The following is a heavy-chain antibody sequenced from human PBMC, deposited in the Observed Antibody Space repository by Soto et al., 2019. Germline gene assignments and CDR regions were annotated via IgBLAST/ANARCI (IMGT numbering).Heavy chain of an antibody. CDR1: GGSFSGYY. J-gene: IGHJ4*02. CDR3: ARLVYDNSGDRPG. V-gene: IGHV4-34*01. Sequence: SETLSLTCAVYGGSFSGYYWSWIRQPPGKGLEWIGSIYYSGSTYYNPSLKSRVTISVDTSKNQFSLKLSSVTAADTAVYYCARLVYDNSGDRPGRGQGTLVTASS. CDR2: IYYSGST. D-gene: IGHD3-22*01.